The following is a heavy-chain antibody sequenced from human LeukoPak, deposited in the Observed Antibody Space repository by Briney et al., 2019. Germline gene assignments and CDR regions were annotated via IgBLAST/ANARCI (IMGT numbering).Heavy chain of an antibody. V-gene: IGHV4-61*02. D-gene: IGHD2-2*01. CDR1: GGSISSGSYY. CDR2: IYTSGST. Sequence: SETLSLTCTVSGGSISSGSYYWSWIRQPAGKGLGWIGRIYTSGSTNYNPSLKSRVTISVDTSKNQFSLKLSSVTAADTAVYYCARDGRVGSTSSWYYYYGMDVWGQGTTVTVSS. J-gene: IGHJ6*02. CDR3: ARDGRVGSTSSWYYYYGMDV.